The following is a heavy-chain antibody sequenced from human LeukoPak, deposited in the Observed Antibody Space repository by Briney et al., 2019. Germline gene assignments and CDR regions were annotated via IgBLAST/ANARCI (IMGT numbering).Heavy chain of an antibody. V-gene: IGHV4-59*08. CDR1: GGSISSYY. CDR2: IYYSGST. D-gene: IGHD3-10*01. CDR3: ARRASGYFDY. J-gene: IGHJ4*02. Sequence: PSETLSLTCTVSGGSISSYYWSWIRQPPGKGLEWIGYIYYSGSTNYNPSLKSRVTISVGTSKNQFSLKLSSVTAADTAVYYCARRASGYFDYWGQGTLVTVSS.